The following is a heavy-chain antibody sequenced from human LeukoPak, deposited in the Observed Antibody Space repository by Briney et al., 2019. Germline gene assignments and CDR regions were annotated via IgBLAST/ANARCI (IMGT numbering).Heavy chain of an antibody. CDR1: GGSFSGYY. J-gene: IGHJ4*02. D-gene: IGHD3/OR15-3a*01. CDR3: ARGRRGLKSFDY. V-gene: IGHV4-34*01. Sequence: RPSETLSLTCAVYGGSFSGYYWSWIRQPPGKGLEWIGEINHSGSTNYNPSLKSRVTISVDTSKNQFPLKLSSVTAADTAVYYCARGRRGLKSFDYWGQGTLVTVSS. CDR2: INHSGST.